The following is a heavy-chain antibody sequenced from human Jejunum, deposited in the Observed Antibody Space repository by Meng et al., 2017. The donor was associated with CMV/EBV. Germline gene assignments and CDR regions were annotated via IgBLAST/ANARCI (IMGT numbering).Heavy chain of an antibody. CDR1: GGTFSSYT. CDR3: ARDTNIHYGRDV. J-gene: IGHJ6*02. V-gene: IGHV1-69*04. D-gene: IGHD2/OR15-2a*01. CDR2: IIPMLAIA. Sequence: ASGGTFSSYTISWVRQAPGQGLEWMGRIIPMLAIANYAQKFQDRVTITADKSTGTAYMELSSLRSEDTAVYYCARDTNIHYGRDVWGQGTTVTVSS.